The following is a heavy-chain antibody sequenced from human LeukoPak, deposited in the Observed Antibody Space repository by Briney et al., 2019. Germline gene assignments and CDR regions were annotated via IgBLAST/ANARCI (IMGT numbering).Heavy chain of an antibody. D-gene: IGHD2-2*01. Sequence: ASVKVSCKASGYTFTGYHMHWVRQAPGQGLEWMRRINPNSGDTNYAQKFQGRVTMTRDTSISTAYMELSRLRSDDTAVYYCARDYCSSTSCLFDYWGQGTLVTVSS. CDR1: GYTFTGYH. CDR2: INPNSGDT. J-gene: IGHJ4*02. V-gene: IGHV1-2*06. CDR3: ARDYCSSTSCLFDY.